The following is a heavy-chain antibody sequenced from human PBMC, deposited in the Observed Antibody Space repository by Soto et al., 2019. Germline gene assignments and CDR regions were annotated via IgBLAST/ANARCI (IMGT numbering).Heavy chain of an antibody. D-gene: IGHD4-4*01. CDR1: GFTFSSYG. Sequence: QVQLVESGGGVVQPGRSLRLSCAASGFTFSSYGMHWVRQAPGKGLEWVAVISYDGSNKYYADSVKGRFTISRDNSKNTLYLQMHSLRAEDTAVYYCAKDRVGATVTTLVYYYYGMDVWGQGTTVTVSS. V-gene: IGHV3-30*18. J-gene: IGHJ6*02. CDR3: AKDRVGATVTTLVYYYYGMDV. CDR2: ISYDGSNK.